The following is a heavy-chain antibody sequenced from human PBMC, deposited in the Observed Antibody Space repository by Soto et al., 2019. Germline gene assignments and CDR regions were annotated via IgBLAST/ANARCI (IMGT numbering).Heavy chain of an antibody. CDR1: AFTFSSHS. CDR3: ARRRISVVAPAANRYYYYGMDV. Sequence: WVTLRLSCAACAFTFSSHSMNCDRQAPDKGLEWVSSLSSSSSYLYSADTVKGRFTISTDNAKNSLYQQKISLRAEDTAVYYCARRRISVVAPAANRYYYYGMDVWGQ. J-gene: IGHJ6*01. V-gene: IGHV3-21*01. D-gene: IGHD2-2*01. CDR2: LSSSSSYL.